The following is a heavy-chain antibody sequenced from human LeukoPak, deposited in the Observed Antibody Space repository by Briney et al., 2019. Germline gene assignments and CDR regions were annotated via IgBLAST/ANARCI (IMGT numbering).Heavy chain of an antibody. Sequence: GGSLRLSCAASRFTFRNYAMSWVRQAPGKGLDWVSGISSDGRAFYADSVKGRFTISRDNSKNTLYLQMNSLRAEDTAVYYCAKEAAVIAIPYFDYWGQGTLVTVSS. CDR3: AKEAAVIAIPYFDY. J-gene: IGHJ4*02. D-gene: IGHD2-21*01. V-gene: IGHV3-23*01. CDR2: ISSDGRA. CDR1: RFTFRNYA.